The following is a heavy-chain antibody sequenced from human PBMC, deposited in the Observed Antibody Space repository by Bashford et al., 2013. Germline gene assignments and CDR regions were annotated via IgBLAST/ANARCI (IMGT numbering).Heavy chain of an antibody. V-gene: IGHV3-48*03. CDR2: ISSSGSTI. CDR1: GFTFSSYE. D-gene: IGHD3-9*01. J-gene: IGHJ4*02. CDR3: ARDLRVGMYDILTPAGSFDY. Sequence: GSLRLSCAASGFTFSSYEMNWVRQAPGKGLEWVSYISSSGSTIYYADSVKGRFTISRDNAKNSLYLQMNSLRAEDTAVYYCARDLRVGMYDILTPAGSFDYWGQGTLVTVSS.